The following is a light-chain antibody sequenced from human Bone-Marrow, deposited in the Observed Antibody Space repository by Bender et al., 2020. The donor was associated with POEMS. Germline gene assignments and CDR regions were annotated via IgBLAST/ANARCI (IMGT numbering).Light chain of an antibody. Sequence: QSVLTQPPSVSGTPGQRVTISCSGSSSNVGSNSVHWYQQLPGTAPKLLIYRNNQRPSGVPDRFSGSKSGTSASLAITGLQSDDEAIYFCVAWDASLNGWVFGGGTKLTVL. CDR3: VAWDASLNGWV. V-gene: IGLV1-44*01. CDR2: RNN. J-gene: IGLJ3*02. CDR1: SSNVGSNS.